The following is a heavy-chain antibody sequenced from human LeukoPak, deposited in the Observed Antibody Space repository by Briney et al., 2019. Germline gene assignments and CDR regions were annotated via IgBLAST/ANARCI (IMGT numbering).Heavy chain of an antibody. CDR1: GFTFSNYW. CDR3: ARGGAYSYGTFDY. V-gene: IGHV3-74*01. J-gene: IGHJ4*02. CDR2: VNSDGSGT. Sequence: PGGSLRRSCAASGFTFSNYWMHRVRQAPGKGLVWVSRVNSDGSGTSYADSVKGRFTISRDNAKNTLYLQMSSLRAEDTAVYYCARGGAYSYGTFDYWGQGTLVTVSS. D-gene: IGHD5-18*01.